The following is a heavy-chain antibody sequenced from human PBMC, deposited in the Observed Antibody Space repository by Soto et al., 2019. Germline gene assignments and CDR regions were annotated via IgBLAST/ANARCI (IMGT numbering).Heavy chain of an antibody. Sequence: PGGSLRLSCAASGFTFSTYSMNWVRQAPGKGLEWVSSIGSSSSYIYYADSVKGRFTISRDNAKNSLYLQMNSLRVEDTAVYYCARAHSSGRRGLGGYWGQGTLVTVSS. V-gene: IGHV3-21*03. CDR1: GFTFSTYS. CDR3: ARAHSSGRRGLGGY. CDR2: IGSSSSYI. J-gene: IGHJ4*02. D-gene: IGHD6-19*01.